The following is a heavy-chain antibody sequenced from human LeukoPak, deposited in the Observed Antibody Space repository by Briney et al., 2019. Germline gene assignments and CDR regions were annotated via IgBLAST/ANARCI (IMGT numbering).Heavy chain of an antibody. D-gene: IGHD2-21*01. CDR3: ATPGLREFPNAFDI. V-gene: IGHV3-9*01. CDR1: GFTFDDYA. J-gene: IGHJ3*02. CDR2: ISWNSGSI. Sequence: PGRSLRLSCAASGFTFDDYAMHWVRQAPGKGLEWVSGISWNSGSIGYADSVKGRFTISRDNAKNSLYLQMNSLRAEDTALYYCATPGLREFPNAFDIWGQGTMVTVSS.